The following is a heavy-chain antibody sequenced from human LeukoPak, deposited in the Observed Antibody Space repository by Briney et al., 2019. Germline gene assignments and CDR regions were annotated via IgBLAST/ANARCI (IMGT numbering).Heavy chain of an antibody. CDR2: ISGSGGST. V-gene: IGHV3-23*01. D-gene: IGHD3-22*01. CDR3: AKLTYYYDSSGSGRDY. CDR1: GFTFSSYA. J-gene: IGHJ4*02. Sequence: HPGGSLRLSCAASGFTFSSYAMSWVRQAPGKGLVWVSAISGSGGSTYYADSVKGRFTISRDNSKNTLYLQMNSLRAEDTAVYYCAKLTYYYDSSGSGRDYWGQGTLVTVSS.